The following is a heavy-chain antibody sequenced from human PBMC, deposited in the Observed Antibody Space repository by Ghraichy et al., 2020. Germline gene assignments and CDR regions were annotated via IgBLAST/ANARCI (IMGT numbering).Heavy chain of an antibody. CDR1: GFTFSSYG. Sequence: GGSLRLSCAASGFTFSSYGMHWVRQAPGKGLEWVAVISYDGSNKYYADSVKGRFTISRDNSKNTLYLQMNSLRAEDTAVYYCAKVAVVATTYYYYYMDVWGKGTTVTVSS. J-gene: IGHJ6*03. D-gene: IGHD5-12*01. CDR2: ISYDGSNK. V-gene: IGHV3-30*18. CDR3: AKVAVVATTYYYYYMDV.